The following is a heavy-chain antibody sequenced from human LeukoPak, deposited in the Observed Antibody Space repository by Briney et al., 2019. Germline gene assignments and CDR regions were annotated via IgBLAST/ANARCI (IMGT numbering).Heavy chain of an antibody. D-gene: IGHD3-22*01. V-gene: IGHV1-46*01. J-gene: IGHJ3*02. CDR3: ARATYYDSSGSSNNDAFHI. Sequence: ASVKVSCKASGYTFTSYYMHWVRQAPGQGLEWMGIINPSGGSTSYAQKFQSRVTMTRDTSTSTVYMELSSLRSEDTAVYYCARATYYDSSGSSNNDAFHIWGQGTMVTVSS. CDR1: GYTFTSYY. CDR2: INPSGGST.